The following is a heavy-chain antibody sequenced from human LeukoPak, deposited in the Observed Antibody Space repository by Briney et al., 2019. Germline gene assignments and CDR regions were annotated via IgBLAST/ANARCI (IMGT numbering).Heavy chain of an antibody. D-gene: IGHD3-9*01. CDR2: IYHSGST. CDR3: ARGITIYKD. CDR1: GYSISSGYY. J-gene: IGHJ4*02. V-gene: IGHV4-38-2*02. Sequence: SETLSLTCTVSGYSISSGYYWGWIRQPPGRGLEWIGSIYHSGSTYYNPSLKSRVTISVDTSKNQFSLKLGSVTAADTAVYYCARGITIYKDWGQGTLVTVSS.